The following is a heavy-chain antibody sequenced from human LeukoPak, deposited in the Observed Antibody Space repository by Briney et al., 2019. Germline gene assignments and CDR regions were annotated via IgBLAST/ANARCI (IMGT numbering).Heavy chain of an antibody. CDR2: IYSGGST. J-gene: IGHJ4*02. D-gene: IGHD5-18*01. V-gene: IGHV3-53*05. CDR3: AKDSWNVDTAMVTPFDY. Sequence: GGSLRLSCAGSGFTVSSNYMSWVRQPPGKGLEWVSVIYSGGSTYYADSVKGRFTISRDNSKNSLYLQMNSLRTEDTALYYCAKDSWNVDTAMVTPFDYWGQGTLVTVSS. CDR1: GFTVSSNY.